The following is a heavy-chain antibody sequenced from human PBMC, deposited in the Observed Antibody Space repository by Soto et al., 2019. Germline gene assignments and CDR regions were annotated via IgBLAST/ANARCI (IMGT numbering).Heavy chain of an antibody. CDR2: IPNNGSP. D-gene: IGHD7-27*01. Sequence: ETLSLTCSVSGGSVRTGSYHWSWIRQPPGKGLEWIGFIPNNGSPDYNPSLKSRVVVSIDRSKNQFSLKVNSVTAADTAVYFCARIGWGGDSWGQGTLVTASS. CDR1: GGSVRTGSYH. J-gene: IGHJ4*02. CDR3: ARIGWGGDS. V-gene: IGHV4-61*01.